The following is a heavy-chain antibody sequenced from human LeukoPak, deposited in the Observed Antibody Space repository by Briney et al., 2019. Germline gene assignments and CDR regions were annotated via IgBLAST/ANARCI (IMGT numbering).Heavy chain of an antibody. Sequence: GGSLRLSCAASGFTFTSYGMNWVRQAPGKGLKWVSAISASGGSTYYADSVKGRFTISRDNSKNTLYLQMNSLGAEDTAVYCCAKDPWTVTTADYWGQGTLVTVSS. V-gene: IGHV3-23*01. CDR1: GFTFTSYG. CDR3: AKDPWTVTTADY. CDR2: ISASGGST. J-gene: IGHJ4*02. D-gene: IGHD4-17*01.